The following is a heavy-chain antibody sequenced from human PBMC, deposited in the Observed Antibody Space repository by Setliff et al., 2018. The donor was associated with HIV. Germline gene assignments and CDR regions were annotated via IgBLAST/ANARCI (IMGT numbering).Heavy chain of an antibody. J-gene: IGHJ3*02. CDR3: ARPQYHQSSDAFDI. Sequence: GESLKISCKGFGYKFTDYWVEWVRQMPGEGLEWMGVIYGDGSDPRYSPSFQGQVTISVDKSINTAYLRWTSLKASDTALYYCARPQYHQSSDAFDIWGQGIMVTVSS. CDR1: GYKFTDYW. V-gene: IGHV5-51*01. CDR2: IYGDGSDP.